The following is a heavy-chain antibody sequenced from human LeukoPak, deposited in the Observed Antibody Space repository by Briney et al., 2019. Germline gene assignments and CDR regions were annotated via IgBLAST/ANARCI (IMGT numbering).Heavy chain of an antibody. CDR2: IYPGASDA. J-gene: IGHJ4*02. CDR1: GYDFANYW. Sequence: GESLKISCEGSGYDFANYWIAWVRQMAGKGLEWMGIIYPGASDARYSPSFQGQVTISADTSISTAYLQWNTLKASDSATHYCARLYCSSASCYTGSSYYFDYWGQGALVTVSS. D-gene: IGHD2-2*02. V-gene: IGHV5-51*01. CDR3: ARLYCSSASCYTGSSYYFDY.